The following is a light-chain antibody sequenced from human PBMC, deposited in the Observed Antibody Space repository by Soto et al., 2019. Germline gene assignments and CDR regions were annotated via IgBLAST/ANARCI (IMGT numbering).Light chain of an antibody. J-gene: IGLJ2*01. CDR2: SNN. Sequence: QSVLTQPPSASGTPGQRVTISCSASSSNIGSNYVYWYQQLPGTAPKLLIYSNNQWPSGVPDRFSGSKSDTSASLAISGLRSEDEADYYCSAWDDSLSGVVFGGGTQLTVL. V-gene: IGLV1-47*02. CDR1: SSNIGSNY. CDR3: SAWDDSLSGVV.